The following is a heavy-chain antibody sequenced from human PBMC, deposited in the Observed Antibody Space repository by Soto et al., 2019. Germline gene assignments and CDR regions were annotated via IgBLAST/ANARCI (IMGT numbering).Heavy chain of an antibody. D-gene: IGHD5-18*01. J-gene: IGHJ4*02. CDR1: GDSVSSDNYY. CDR3: ARDIRGYSRAFDY. CDR2: IYSSGST. Sequence: SETLSLTCTVSGDSVSSDNYYWTWIRRPPGKGLEWIGYIYSSGSTNYNPSLKSRVTISVDTSRNQFSLKLTSVTAADTAVYYCARDIRGYSRAFDYWGQGTLVTVSS. V-gene: IGHV4-61*01.